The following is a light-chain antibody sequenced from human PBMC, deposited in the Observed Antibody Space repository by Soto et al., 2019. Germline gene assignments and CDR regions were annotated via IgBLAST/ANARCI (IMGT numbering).Light chain of an antibody. Sequence: EVVLTQSPATLSLSPGARATLSCRASQSVFHYLAWYQQKPGQAPRLLIDDASNRATGIPARFSGSGSGTDFTLTISSLEPEEFAVYYCQQRRNWPLTFGEGTKVDIK. CDR1: QSVFHY. V-gene: IGKV3-11*01. J-gene: IGKJ4*02. CDR2: DAS. CDR3: QQRRNWPLT.